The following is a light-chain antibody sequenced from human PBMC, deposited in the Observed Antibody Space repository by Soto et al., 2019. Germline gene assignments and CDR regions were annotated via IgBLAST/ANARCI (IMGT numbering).Light chain of an antibody. J-gene: IGKJ5*01. CDR2: DAS. V-gene: IGKV3-11*01. CDR3: QKRSIWPLN. CDR1: QSVSSY. Sequence: EIVLAQAPATLSLSPGDVATLSWRASQSVSSYFAWYQQKPGQAPRLLIYDASNRATGIPARFSGSGSGTDFTLTISSLEAEDFAVYYCQKRSIWPLNFGQGTRLEIK.